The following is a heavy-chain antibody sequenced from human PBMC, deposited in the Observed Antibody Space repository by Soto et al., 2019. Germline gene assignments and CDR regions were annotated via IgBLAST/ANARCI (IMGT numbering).Heavy chain of an antibody. CDR1: GGSISSGDYY. V-gene: IGHV4-30-4*02. CDR2: IYYSGST. D-gene: IGHD5-18*01. J-gene: IGHJ6*02. Sequence: PSETLSLICTVSGGSISSGDYYWSWIRQPPGKGLEWIGYIYYSGSTYYNPSLKSRVTISVDTSKNQFSLKLSSVTAADTAVYYCARDGTEDTAMVTGVDYYYYGMDVWGQGTTVTVSS. CDR3: ARDGTEDTAMVTGVDYYYYGMDV.